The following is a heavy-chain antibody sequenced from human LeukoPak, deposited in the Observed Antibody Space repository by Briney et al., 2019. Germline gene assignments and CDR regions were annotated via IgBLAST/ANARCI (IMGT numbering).Heavy chain of an antibody. Sequence: ASVKVSCKASGYTFTSYDINWVRQATGQGLEWMGWMNPNSGNTGYAQKFQGRVTITRNTSISTAYMELRSLRSDDTAVYYCAREGLLWFGELFHFDYWGQGTLVTVSS. CDR2: MNPNSGNT. CDR3: AREGLLWFGELFHFDY. CDR1: GYTFTSYD. J-gene: IGHJ4*02. V-gene: IGHV1-8*03. D-gene: IGHD3-10*01.